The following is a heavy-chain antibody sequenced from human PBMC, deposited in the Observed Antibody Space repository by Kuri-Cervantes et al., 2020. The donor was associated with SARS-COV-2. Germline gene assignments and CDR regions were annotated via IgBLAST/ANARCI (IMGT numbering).Heavy chain of an antibody. CDR3: AKLGILEWLSFDY. CDR1: GFTFSSYA. D-gene: IGHD3-3*01. CDR2: ISYDGSNK. J-gene: IGHJ4*02. Sequence: GESLKISCAASGFTFSSYAMHWVRQAPGKGLEWVAVISYDGSNKYYADSVKGRFTISRDNSKNTLYLQMNSLRAEDPAVYYCAKLGILEWLSFDYWGQVTLVTVSS. V-gene: IGHV3-30-3*02.